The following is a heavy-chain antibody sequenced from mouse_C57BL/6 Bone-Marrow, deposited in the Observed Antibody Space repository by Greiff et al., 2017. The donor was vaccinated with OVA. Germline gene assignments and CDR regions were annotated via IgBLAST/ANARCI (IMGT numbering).Heavy chain of an antibody. D-gene: IGHD2-1*01. CDR3: TRCPMGNYVFAY. V-gene: IGHV1-5*01. J-gene: IGHJ3*01. Sequence: EVQLQQSGTVLARPGASVKMSCKTSGYTFTSYWMHWVKQRPGQGLEWIGAIYPGNSDTSYNQKFKGKAKLTAVTSASTAYMELSSLTNEDSAVYYCTRCPMGNYVFAYWGQGTLVTVSA. CDR1: GYTFTSYW. CDR2: IYPGNSDT.